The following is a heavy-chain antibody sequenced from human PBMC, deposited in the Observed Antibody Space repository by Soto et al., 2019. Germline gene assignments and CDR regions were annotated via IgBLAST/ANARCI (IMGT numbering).Heavy chain of an antibody. D-gene: IGHD3-16*02. Sequence: QVQLVESGGGVVQPGRSLRLSCAASGFTNSYYAMHWVRQAPGKGLEWVAVISYDGSDKYYADSVRGRFTISRDNSKNTLNLQMNSLRADDTAVYYCAKGLGEISPESYDYWGQGIVITVSS. CDR3: AKGLGEISPESYDY. CDR1: GFTNSYYA. CDR2: ISYDGSDK. V-gene: IGHV3-30*18. J-gene: IGHJ4*02.